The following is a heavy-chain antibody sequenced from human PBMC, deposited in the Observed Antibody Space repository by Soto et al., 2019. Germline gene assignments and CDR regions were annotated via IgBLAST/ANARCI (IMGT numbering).Heavy chain of an antibody. J-gene: IGHJ4*02. CDR1: GYTFTSYG. CDR2: ISAYNGNT. V-gene: IGHV1-18*01. D-gene: IGHD3-10*01. Sequence: QVQLVQSGAEVKKPGASVKVSCKASGYTFTSYGISWVRQAPGQGLEWMGWISAYNGNTNYAQKPQDTVTMTTDTSTSTAYMELRGLRSDDTAVYYCARGYYYGSGSYYNDYWGQGTLVTVSS. CDR3: ARGYYYGSGSYYNDY.